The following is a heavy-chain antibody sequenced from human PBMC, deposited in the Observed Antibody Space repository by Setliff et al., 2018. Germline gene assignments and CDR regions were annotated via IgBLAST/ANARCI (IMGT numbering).Heavy chain of an antibody. CDR3: ARGSRGFDY. Sequence: ASVNVSCKASGYTFSANAIHWVRQAPGQRLEWMGFIYTDNGNTKYSKNFQDRVAITRDTSASTAYMELSSLTSEDTAVYFCARGSRGFDYWGQGALVTVSS. V-gene: IGHV1-3*04. J-gene: IGHJ4*02. CDR1: GYTFSANA. CDR2: IYTDNGNT.